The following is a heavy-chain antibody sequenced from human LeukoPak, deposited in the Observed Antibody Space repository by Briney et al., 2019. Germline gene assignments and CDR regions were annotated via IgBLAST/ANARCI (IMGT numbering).Heavy chain of an antibody. J-gene: IGHJ3*02. Sequence: GGSLRLSCAASGFTFSSYAMHWVRQAPGKGLEWLSYISGSDNSIYYADSVKGRFTISRDNAKNSLYLQLNSLRGEDTAVYFCARTLWPYDAFDIWGQGTMVAVSS. CDR1: GFTFSSYA. CDR2: ISGSDNSI. CDR3: ARTLWPYDAFDI. V-gene: IGHV3-48*03. D-gene: IGHD2-21*01.